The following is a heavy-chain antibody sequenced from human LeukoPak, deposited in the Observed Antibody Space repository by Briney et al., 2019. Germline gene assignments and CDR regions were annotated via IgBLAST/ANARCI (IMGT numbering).Heavy chain of an antibody. Sequence: GGSLRLSCAASGSTVSSNYVSWVRQTPGKGLEWVSVIYSGGSTYYADSVKGRFTISRHNSKNTLYLQMNSLRAEDTAVYYCARGSYDILTGYYPDYYYGMDVWGQGTTVTVSS. CDR1: GSTVSSNY. J-gene: IGHJ6*02. V-gene: IGHV3-53*04. CDR2: IYSGGST. D-gene: IGHD3-9*01. CDR3: ARGSYDILTGYYPDYYYGMDV.